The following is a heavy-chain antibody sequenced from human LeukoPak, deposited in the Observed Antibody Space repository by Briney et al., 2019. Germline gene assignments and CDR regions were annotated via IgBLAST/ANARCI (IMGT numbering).Heavy chain of an antibody. Sequence: GGSLRLSCAASGFTFSSYAMSWVRQAPGKGLEWVSAISGSGGSTYYADSVKGRFTISRDNSKNTLYLQMNSLRAEDTAVYYCAKDLRYYYGSGPKPNGAFDIWGQGTMVTVSS. CDR2: ISGSGGST. V-gene: IGHV3-23*01. J-gene: IGHJ3*02. D-gene: IGHD3-10*01. CDR1: GFTFSSYA. CDR3: AKDLRYYYGSGPKPNGAFDI.